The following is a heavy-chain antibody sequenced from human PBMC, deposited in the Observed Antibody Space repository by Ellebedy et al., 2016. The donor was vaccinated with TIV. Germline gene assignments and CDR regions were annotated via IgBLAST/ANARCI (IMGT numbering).Heavy chain of an antibody. D-gene: IGHD2-2*02. J-gene: IGHJ2*01. CDR3: ARVPQGYCSSTSCYTDWYFDL. Sequence: SVKVSCXASGGTFSSYAISWVRQAPGQGLEWMGRIIPILGIANYAQKFQGRVTMTRNTSISTAYMELSSLRSEDTAVYYCARVPQGYCSSTSCYTDWYFDLWGRGTLVTVSS. CDR1: GGTFSSYA. V-gene: IGHV1-69*04. CDR2: IIPILGIA.